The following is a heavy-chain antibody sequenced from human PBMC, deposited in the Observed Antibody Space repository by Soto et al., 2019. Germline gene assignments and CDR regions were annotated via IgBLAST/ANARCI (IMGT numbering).Heavy chain of an antibody. CDR2: INHSEST. CDR3: ARGEFRFNWFDP. CDR1: GGSFSGYY. J-gene: IGHJ5*02. Sequence: ASVTLPLTCAVYGGSFSGYYWSWIRQPTGKGLEWIGEINHSESTNYNPSLKSRVTISVDTSKNQFSLKLSSVTAADTAVYYCARGEFRFNWFDPWGQGTLVTVSS. D-gene: IGHD3-3*01. V-gene: IGHV4-34*01.